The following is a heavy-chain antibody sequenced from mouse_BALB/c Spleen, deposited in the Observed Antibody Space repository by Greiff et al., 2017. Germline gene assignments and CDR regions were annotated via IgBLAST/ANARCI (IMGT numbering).Heavy chain of an antibody. J-gene: IGHJ3*01. Sequence: EVQLVESGGGLVQPGGSRKLSCAASGFTFSSFGMHWVRQAPEKGLEWVAYISSGSSTIYYADTVKGRFTISRDNPKNTLFLQMTSLRSEDTAMYYCARPSFYYDYDGGGWFAYWGQGTLVTVSA. CDR1: GFTFSSFG. CDR3: ARPSFYYDYDGGGWFAY. CDR2: ISSGSSTI. D-gene: IGHD2-4*01. V-gene: IGHV5-17*02.